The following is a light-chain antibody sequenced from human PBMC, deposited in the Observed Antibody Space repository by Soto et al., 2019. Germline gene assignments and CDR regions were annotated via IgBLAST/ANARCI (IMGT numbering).Light chain of an antibody. V-gene: IGLV6-57*02. CDR3: QSYDSSNPFAV. CDR2: EDN. Sequence: NFMLTQPHSVSESPGKTVTISCTGSSGSIASNYVQWYQQRPGSAPTTVIYEDNQRPSGVPDRFSGSIDSSSNSASLTISGLKTEDEADYYCQSYDSSNPFAVFGGGTQLTVL. CDR1: SGSIASNY. J-gene: IGLJ7*01.